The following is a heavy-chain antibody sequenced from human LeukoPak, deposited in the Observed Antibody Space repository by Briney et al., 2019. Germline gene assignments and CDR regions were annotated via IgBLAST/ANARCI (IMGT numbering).Heavy chain of an antibody. CDR3: ARGFDYYDSSGYASGDY. J-gene: IGHJ4*02. D-gene: IGHD3-22*01. V-gene: IGHV1-2*06. CDR1: GYTFTSYG. CDR2: INPNSGGT. Sequence: ASVKVSCKASGYTFTSYGISWVRQAPGQGLEWMGRINPNSGGTNYAQKFQGRVTMTRDTSISTAYMELSRLRSDDTAVYYCARGFDYYDSSGYASGDYWGQGTLVTVSS.